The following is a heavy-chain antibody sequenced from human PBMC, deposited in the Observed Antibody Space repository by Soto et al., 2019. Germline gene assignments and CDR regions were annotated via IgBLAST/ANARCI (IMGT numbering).Heavy chain of an antibody. CDR3: VSDACGVHH. V-gene: IGHV3-74*03. CDR2: IDNDGTST. CDR1: GFTFSSYW. D-gene: IGHD2-2*01. J-gene: IGHJ5*02. Sequence: GSLRLSCAATGFTFSSYWMHWVRQGPGKGLVCVSRIDNDGTSTLYADSVKGRFTISRDNAKNTLYLQMNGLRAEDTAVYYCVSDACGVHHWGLGTLVTVSS.